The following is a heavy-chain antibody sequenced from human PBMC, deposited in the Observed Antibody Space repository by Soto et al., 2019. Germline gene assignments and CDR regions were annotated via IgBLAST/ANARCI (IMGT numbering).Heavy chain of an antibody. Sequence: QVQLVASGGGVVQPGRSLRLSCAASGFTFSSYGMHWVRQAPGKGLEWVAVIWYDGSNKYYADSVKGRFTISRDNSKNTLYLQMNSLRAEDTAVYYCARDGRYCSSTSCFPDAFDIWGQGTMVTVSS. CDR2: IWYDGSNK. V-gene: IGHV3-33*01. CDR1: GFTFSSYG. D-gene: IGHD2-2*01. CDR3: ARDGRYCSSTSCFPDAFDI. J-gene: IGHJ3*02.